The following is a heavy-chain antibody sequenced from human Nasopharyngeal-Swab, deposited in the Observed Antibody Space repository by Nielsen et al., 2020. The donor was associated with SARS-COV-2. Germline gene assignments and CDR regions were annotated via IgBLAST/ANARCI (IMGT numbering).Heavy chain of an antibody. CDR1: GFTFSSYS. D-gene: IGHD6-13*01. CDR2: ISSSSSYI. V-gene: IGHV3-21*01. Sequence: GESLKISCAASGFTFSSYSMNWVRQAPGKGLEWVSSISSSSSYIYYAGSVKGRFTISRDNAKNSLYLQMNSLRAEDTAVYYCARDDLPSIAAAGVDAFDIWGQGTMVTVSS. J-gene: IGHJ3*02. CDR3: ARDDLPSIAAAGVDAFDI.